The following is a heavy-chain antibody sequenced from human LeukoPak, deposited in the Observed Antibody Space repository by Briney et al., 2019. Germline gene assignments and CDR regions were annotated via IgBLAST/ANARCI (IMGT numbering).Heavy chain of an antibody. V-gene: IGHV4-59*01. Sequence: SETLSLTCTVSGGSISSYYRSWIRQPPGKGLEWIGYIFYSGSTNYNPSLKSRVTISVDTSKNQFSLKLSSVTAADTAVYYCARAMGAWYYFDYWGQGALVTVSS. D-gene: IGHD1-26*01. CDR2: IFYSGST. J-gene: IGHJ4*02. CDR3: ARAMGAWYYFDY. CDR1: GGSISSYY.